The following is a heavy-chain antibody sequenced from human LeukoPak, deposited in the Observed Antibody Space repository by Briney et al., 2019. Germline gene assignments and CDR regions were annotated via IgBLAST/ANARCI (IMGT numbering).Heavy chain of an antibody. D-gene: IGHD1/OR15-1a*01. CDR3: ARGNKYAGVFDY. CDR1: VGSIRDDY. V-gene: IGHV4-59*01. Sequence: SETLSLTCSVSVGSIRDDYWSWIRQPPGKGLEWIGYIYSSGSTSYNPSLKGQVTISLDTSKNQFSLKLSSVTAADTAVYYCARGNKYAGVFDYWGQGTLVTISS. CDR2: IYSSGST. J-gene: IGHJ4*02.